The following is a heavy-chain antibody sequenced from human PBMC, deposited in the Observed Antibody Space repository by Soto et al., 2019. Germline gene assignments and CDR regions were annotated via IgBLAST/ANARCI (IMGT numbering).Heavy chain of an antibody. J-gene: IGHJ5*02. Sequence: GGSLRLACAASGFTVSSNYMSWVRQAPGKGLEWVSAIYSGGSTYYADSVKGRFTISRDNSKNTLYLQMNSLRAEDTAVYYCARAQWELRFHWFDPWGQGTLVTVSS. CDR2: IYSGGST. CDR3: ARAQWELRFHWFDP. D-gene: IGHD1-26*01. V-gene: IGHV3-53*01. CDR1: GFTVSSNY.